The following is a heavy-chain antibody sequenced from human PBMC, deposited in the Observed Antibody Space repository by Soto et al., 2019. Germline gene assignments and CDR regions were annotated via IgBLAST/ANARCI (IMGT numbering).Heavy chain of an antibody. CDR3: ARGRSLQLWPHDAFDI. CDR1: GFTFSSYA. V-gene: IGHV3-30-3*01. D-gene: IGHD5-18*01. CDR2: ISYDGSNK. Sequence: QVQLVESGGGVVQPGRSLRLSCAASGFTFSSYAMHWVRQAPGKGLEWVAVISYDGSNKYYADSVKGRFTISRDNSKNTLYMQMNSLRAEDTAVYYCARGRSLQLWPHDAFDIWGQGTMVTVSS. J-gene: IGHJ3*02.